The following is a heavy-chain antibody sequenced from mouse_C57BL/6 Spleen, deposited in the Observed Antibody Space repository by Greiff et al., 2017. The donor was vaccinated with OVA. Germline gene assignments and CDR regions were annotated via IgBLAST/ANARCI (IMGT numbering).Heavy chain of an antibody. Sequence: LVESGPELVKPGASVKISCKASGYAFSSSWMNWVKQRPGKGLEWIGRIYPGDGDTNYNGKFKGKATLTADKSSSTAYMQLSSLTSEDSAVYFCARAQITTVVATDAMDYWGQGTSVTVSS. V-gene: IGHV1-82*01. CDR1: GYAFSSSW. CDR3: ARAQITTVVATDAMDY. J-gene: IGHJ4*01. CDR2: IYPGDGDT. D-gene: IGHD1-1*01.